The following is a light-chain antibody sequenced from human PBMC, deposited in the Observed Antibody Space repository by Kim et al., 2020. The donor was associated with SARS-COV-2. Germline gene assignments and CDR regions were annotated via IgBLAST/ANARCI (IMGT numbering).Light chain of an antibody. CDR3: QQFHTYPLT. CDR2: FAS. J-gene: IGKJ4*01. CDR1: QDINSA. V-gene: IGKV1-13*02. Sequence: ASVEDRVTLALLTSQDINSAIAWYQQRLGKTPKLLIYFASTLQNGVPSRFSGSGSGTDFTLTITSLQPEDFATYYCQQFHTYPLTFGGGTKVDIK.